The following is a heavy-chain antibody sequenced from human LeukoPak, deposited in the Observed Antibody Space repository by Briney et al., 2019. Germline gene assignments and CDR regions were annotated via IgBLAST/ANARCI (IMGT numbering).Heavy chain of an antibody. CDR1: GFTFSRYA. CDR2: ISGSGGST. CDR3: AKATYSGSYYYFDY. D-gene: IGHD1-26*01. Sequence: SGGSLRLSCAASGFTFSRYALHWVRQAPGKGLEWVSAISGSGGSTYYADSVKGRSTISRDNSKNTLYLQINSLRAEDTAVYYCAKATYSGSYYYFDYWGQGTLVTVSS. V-gene: IGHV3-23*01. J-gene: IGHJ4*02.